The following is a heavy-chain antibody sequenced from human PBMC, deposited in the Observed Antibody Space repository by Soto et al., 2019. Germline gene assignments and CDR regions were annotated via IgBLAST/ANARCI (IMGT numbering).Heavy chain of an antibody. J-gene: IGHJ5*02. D-gene: IGHD5-12*01. CDR1: GDIFDNYA. CDR2: ISPVIGTT. Sequence: SVKVSCKASGDIFDNYAISWVRQAPGQGLEWLGGISPVIGTTHYAQIFQGRLTITADRSTMTTYMELSGLKSEDTAIYFCARDYSGYDPALNRFDPWGQGTLVTVS. V-gene: IGHV1-69*06. CDR3: ARDYSGYDPALNRFDP.